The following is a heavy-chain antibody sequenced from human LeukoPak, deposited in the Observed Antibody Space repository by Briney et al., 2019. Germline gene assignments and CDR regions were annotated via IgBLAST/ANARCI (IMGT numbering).Heavy chain of an antibody. Sequence: SETLSLTCAVYGGSFSGYYWSWIRQPPGKGLEWIGEINHSGSTNYNPSLKSRVTISVDTSKNQFSLKLSSVTAADTAVYYCASQRGVVIPYWGQGTLVTVSS. J-gene: IGHJ4*02. CDR3: ASQRGVVIPY. V-gene: IGHV4-34*01. CDR2: INHSGST. D-gene: IGHD3-22*01. CDR1: GGSFSGYY.